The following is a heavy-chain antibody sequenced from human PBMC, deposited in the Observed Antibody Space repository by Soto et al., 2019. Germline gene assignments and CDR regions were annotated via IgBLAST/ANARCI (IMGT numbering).Heavy chain of an antibody. V-gene: IGHV1-18*04. CDR2: ISAYNGNT. J-gene: IGHJ3*02. D-gene: IGHD3-22*01. Sequence: ASVKVSCKASGYTFTSYGISWVRQAPGQGLEWMGWISAYNGNTNYAQKLQGRVTMTTDTSTSTAYMELRSLRSDDTAVYYCARDRGYYDSSGLPPFAAFEIWGQGTMVTVSS. CDR1: GYTFTSYG. CDR3: ARDRGYYDSSGLPPFAAFEI.